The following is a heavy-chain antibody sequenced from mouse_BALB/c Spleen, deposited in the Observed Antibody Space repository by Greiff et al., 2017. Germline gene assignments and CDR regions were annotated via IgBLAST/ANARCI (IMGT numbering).Heavy chain of an antibody. D-gene: IGHD1-2*01. Sequence: VQLQQSGAELVRPGALVKLSCKASGFNIKDYYMHWVKQRPEQVLEWIGWIDPENGNTIYDPKFQGKASITADTSSNTAYLQLSSLTSEDTAVYYCARGLRLFAYWGQGTLVTVSA. J-gene: IGHJ3*01. CDR2: IDPENGNT. V-gene: IGHV14-1*02. CDR3: ARGLRLFAY. CDR1: GFNIKDYY.